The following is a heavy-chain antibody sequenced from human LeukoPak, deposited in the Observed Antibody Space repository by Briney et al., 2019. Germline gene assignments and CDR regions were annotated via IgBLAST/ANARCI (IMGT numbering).Heavy chain of an antibody. CDR2: ISSYGGST. J-gene: IGHJ4*02. V-gene: IGHV3-64D*06. CDR1: GFTFSDYR. CDR3: ARGVDYYDSSGTIDY. D-gene: IGHD3-22*01. Sequence: SGGSLRLSCSASGFTFSDYRMFWVRQAPGKGLEYVSGISSYGGSTSYADSVKGRFTISRDNSKNTLFLQISSLRTEDTAVYYCARGVDYYDSSGTIDYWGQGTLVTVSS.